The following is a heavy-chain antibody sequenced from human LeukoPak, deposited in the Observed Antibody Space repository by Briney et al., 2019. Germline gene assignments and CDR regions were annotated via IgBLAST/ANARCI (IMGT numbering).Heavy chain of an antibody. D-gene: IGHD3-22*01. J-gene: IGHJ4*02. CDR1: GYTFTAYY. V-gene: IGHV1-2*02. CDR2: INPNSGGT. Sequence: ASVKVSCKTSGYTFTAYYMHWLRQAPGQGLEWMGWINPNSGGTNYAQKFQGRVTMTRDTSISTAYMELSRLRSDDTAVYYCASGARITMMKSNLYYFDYWGQGTLVTVSS. CDR3: ASGARITMMKSNLYYFDY.